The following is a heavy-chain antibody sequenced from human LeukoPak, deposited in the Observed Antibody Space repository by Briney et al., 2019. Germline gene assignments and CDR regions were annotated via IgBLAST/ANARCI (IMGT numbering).Heavy chain of an antibody. CDR1: GGSISSGSYY. J-gene: IGHJ6*02. CDR2: IYTSGST. V-gene: IGHV4-61*02. D-gene: IGHD3-22*01. Sequence: SETLSLTCTVSGGSISSGSYYWSWIRQPAGKGLEWIGRIYTSGSTNYNPSLKSRVTISVDTSKSQFSLKLSSVTAADTAVYYCARETDDSSGYSYPYYYYGMDVWGQGTTVTVSS. CDR3: ARETDDSSGYSYPYYYYGMDV.